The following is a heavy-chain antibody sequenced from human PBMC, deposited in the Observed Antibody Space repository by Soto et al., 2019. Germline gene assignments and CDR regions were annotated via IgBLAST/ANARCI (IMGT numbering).Heavy chain of an antibody. CDR2: IILIVGTA. D-gene: IGHD2-2*01. V-gene: IGHV1-69*01. J-gene: IGHJ4*02. Sequence: SVKVSCKSSGGTFSSYAISWVRQAPGQGPDWMVGIILIVGTANYAQKFQGRVTITADESTSTAYMELSSLRSEDTAVYYCARAVGYCSSTSCSPPGYSSSWYQGYFDYWGQGTLVTVSS. CDR3: ARAVGYCSSTSCSPPGYSSSWYQGYFDY. CDR1: GGTFSSYA.